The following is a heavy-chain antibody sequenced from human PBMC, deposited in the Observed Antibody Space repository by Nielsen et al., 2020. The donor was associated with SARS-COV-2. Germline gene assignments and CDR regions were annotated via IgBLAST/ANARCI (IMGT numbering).Heavy chain of an antibody. J-gene: IGHJ6*02. CDR1: GFTFSSYG. CDR2: ISWNSGSI. V-gene: IGHV3-9*01. Sequence: SLKISCAASGFTFSSYGMHWVRQAPGKGLEWVSGISWNSGSIGYADSVKGRFTISRDNAKNSLYLQMNSLRAEDTALYYCASHYYGMDVWGQGTTVTVSS. CDR3: ASHYYGMDV.